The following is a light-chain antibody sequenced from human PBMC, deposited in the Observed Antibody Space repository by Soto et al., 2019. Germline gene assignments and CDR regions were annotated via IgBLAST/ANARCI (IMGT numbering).Light chain of an antibody. CDR3: QQYGSSGT. CDR1: LSVSSK. J-gene: IGKJ1*01. Sequence: EIVMTQSPATLSVSPGEGATLSCRASLSVSSKLAWYQQKPGQAPRLLIYGASTRATGIPARFSGSGSGTEFTLTISRLEPEDFAVYYCQQYGSSGTFGQGTKVDIK. V-gene: IGKV3-15*01. CDR2: GAS.